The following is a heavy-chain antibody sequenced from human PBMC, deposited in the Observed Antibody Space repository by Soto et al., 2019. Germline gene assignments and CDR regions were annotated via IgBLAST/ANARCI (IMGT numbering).Heavy chain of an antibody. D-gene: IGHD1-26*01. CDR1: GFTFSSYG. CDR3: AKDPRRVGATLYYFDY. Sequence: GGSLRLSCAASGFTFSSYGMHWVRQAPGKGLEWVAVISYDGSNKYYADSVKGRFTISRDNSKNTLYLQMNSLRAEDTAVYYCAKDPRRVGATLYYFDYWGQGTLVPVSS. V-gene: IGHV3-30*18. CDR2: ISYDGSNK. J-gene: IGHJ4*02.